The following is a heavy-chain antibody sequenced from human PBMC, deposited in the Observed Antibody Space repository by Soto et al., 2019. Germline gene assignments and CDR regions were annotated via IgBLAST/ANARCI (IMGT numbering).Heavy chain of an antibody. D-gene: IGHD2-15*01. CDR1: GFTFSSYA. V-gene: IGHV3-23*01. Sequence: GGSLRLSCAASGFTFSSYAMSWVRQAPGKGLEWVSAISGSGGTTYYADSVKGRFTISRDNSNNTLYLQMNSLRAEDTALYYCAKGREGGNRGYYYYGMDVWGQGTTVTVSS. J-gene: IGHJ6*02. CDR2: ISGSGGTT. CDR3: AKGREGGNRGYYYYGMDV.